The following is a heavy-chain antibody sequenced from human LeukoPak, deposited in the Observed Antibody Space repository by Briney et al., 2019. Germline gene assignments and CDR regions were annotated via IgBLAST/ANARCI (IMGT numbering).Heavy chain of an antibody. CDR1: GFTFRSYT. CDR3: AKSRPAPSPLDY. CDR2: ISGSNTYI. J-gene: IGHJ4*02. Sequence: GGSLRLSCAVSGFTFRSYTMNWVRQAPGKGLEWVSSISGSNTYIEYADSVKGRFTISRDNANNSLYLQMNSLKAEDTAVYYCAKSRPAPSPLDYWGQGTLVTVSS. V-gene: IGHV3-21*01.